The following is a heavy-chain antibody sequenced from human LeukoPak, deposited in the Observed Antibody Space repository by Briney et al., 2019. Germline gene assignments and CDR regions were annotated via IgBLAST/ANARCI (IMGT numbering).Heavy chain of an antibody. V-gene: IGHV4-4*02. Sequence: TSETLSLTCAVSGGSISSSNWWSWVRQPPGKGLEWIGEIYHSGSTNYNPSLKSRVTISADTSKNQFSLKLNSMTTADTAVYYCTRGAGWLIDYWGQGILVTVSS. CDR2: IYHSGST. J-gene: IGHJ4*02. CDR3: TRGAGWLIDY. CDR1: GGSISSSNW. D-gene: IGHD3-16*01.